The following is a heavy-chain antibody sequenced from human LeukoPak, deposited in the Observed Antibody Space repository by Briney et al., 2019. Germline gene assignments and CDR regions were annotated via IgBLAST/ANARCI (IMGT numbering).Heavy chain of an antibody. CDR1: GYTFDIYG. CDR2: IATYNGKT. CDR3: GRVYNSYYYYMDV. D-gene: IGHD1-14*01. Sequence: GASVKVSCKASGYTFDIYGIAWVRQAPGQGLEWMGSIATYNGKTDYAQNLQGRVTMTTDLSTGTAYMELRSLRSDDTAVYYCGRVYNSYYYYMDVWGKGTPVTVSS. V-gene: IGHV1-18*01. J-gene: IGHJ6*03.